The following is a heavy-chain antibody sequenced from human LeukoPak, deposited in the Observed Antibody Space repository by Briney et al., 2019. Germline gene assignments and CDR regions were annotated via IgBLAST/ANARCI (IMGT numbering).Heavy chain of an antibody. J-gene: IGHJ4*02. CDR3: AREGFYCSSTSCTPFDY. Sequence: ASVKVSCKASGYTFTGYYMHWVRQAPGQGLEWMGRINPNSGGTNYAQKFQGRVTMTRDTSISTAYMELSRLRSDDTSVYYCAREGFYCSSTSCTPFDYWGQGTLVTVSS. CDR2: INPNSGGT. D-gene: IGHD2-2*01. V-gene: IGHV1-2*02. CDR1: GYTFTGYY.